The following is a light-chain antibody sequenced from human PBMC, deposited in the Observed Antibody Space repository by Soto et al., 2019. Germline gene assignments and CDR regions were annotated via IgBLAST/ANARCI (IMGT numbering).Light chain of an antibody. Sequence: DIQMTQSPSSLSVSVGDRVTITCRASQGIRVCLAWYQQKPGKAPKLLIYGASNLESGVPTRFSGSGSGTEFTLIISNLQPDDFATYYCQQYKVYSLTFGQGTRVEIK. V-gene: IGKV1-5*01. CDR1: QGIRVC. J-gene: IGKJ1*01. CDR2: GAS. CDR3: QQYKVYSLT.